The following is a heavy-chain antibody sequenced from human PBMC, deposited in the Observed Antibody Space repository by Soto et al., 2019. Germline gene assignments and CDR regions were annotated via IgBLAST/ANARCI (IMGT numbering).Heavy chain of an antibody. J-gene: IGHJ6*03. D-gene: IGHD3-9*01. CDR2: IIPILGIA. V-gene: IGHV1-69*04. CDR3: AREWAYDILTGYPYYMDV. Sequence: SVKVPCKASVGTFSSYIISWVRQAPGEGLEWMGRIIPILGIANYAQKFQGRVTITADKSTSTAYMELSSLRSEDTAVYYCAREWAYDILTGYPYYMDVWGKGTTVTVSS. CDR1: VGTFSSYI.